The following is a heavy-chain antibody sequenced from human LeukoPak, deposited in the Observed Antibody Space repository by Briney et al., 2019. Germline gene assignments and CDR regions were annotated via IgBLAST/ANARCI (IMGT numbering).Heavy chain of an antibody. D-gene: IGHD2-2*01. CDR2: ISSSSDHI. CDR3: ARGVVPAAFDY. Sequence: GGSLRLSCAASGSTFSSYSMNWVRQAPGKGLEWVSSISSSSDHIAYADSVKGRFTISRDNAKNALYLQVNSLRAEDTAVYHCARGVVPAAFDYWGQGTLVAVSS. CDR1: GSTFSSYS. J-gene: IGHJ4*02. V-gene: IGHV3-21*01.